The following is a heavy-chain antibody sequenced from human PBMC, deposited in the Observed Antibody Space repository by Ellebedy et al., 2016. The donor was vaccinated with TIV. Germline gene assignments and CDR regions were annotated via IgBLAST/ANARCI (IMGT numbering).Heavy chain of an antibody. D-gene: IGHD2-21*01. Sequence: MPSETLSLTCTVSGVSITSSTYYWGWIRQSPGKGLEWIGTIYSSGRTSYNPSLKSRVTISVDTSTNQFYLKLTSVIAADTAVYYCARRDGVMGSGGYYYYGMDVWGQGTTVTVSS. V-gene: IGHV4-39*01. J-gene: IGHJ6*02. CDR1: GVSITSSTYY. CDR2: IYSSGRT. CDR3: ARRDGVMGSGGYYYYGMDV.